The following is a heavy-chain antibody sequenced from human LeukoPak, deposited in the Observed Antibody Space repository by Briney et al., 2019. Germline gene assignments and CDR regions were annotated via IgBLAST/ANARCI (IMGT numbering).Heavy chain of an antibody. CDR1: GFTFDDYA. CDR2: ISWNSGSI. D-gene: IGHD3-3*01. V-gene: IGHV3-9*01. J-gene: IGHJ4*02. Sequence: GGSLRLSCAASGFTFDDYAMRWVRQAPGKGLEWVSCISWNSGSIGYADSVKGRFTISRDNAKNSLYLQMNSLRAEDTALYYCAKGGSGYYKPFYDYRGQATLVTVSS. CDR3: AKGGSGYYKPFYDY.